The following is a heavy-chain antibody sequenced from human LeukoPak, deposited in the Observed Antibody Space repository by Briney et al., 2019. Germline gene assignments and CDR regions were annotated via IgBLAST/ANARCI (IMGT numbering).Heavy chain of an antibody. CDR3: ARGWGGYSYGYLSYYYDSRGYYLDY. Sequence: GGSLRLSCAASGFTFSSYSMNWVRQAPGKGLEWVSSISSSSSYIYYADSVKGRFTISRDNAKNSLYLQMNSLRAEDTAVYYCARGWGGYSYGYLSYYYDSRGYYLDYWGQGTLVTVSS. V-gene: IGHV3-21*01. CDR2: ISSSSSYI. J-gene: IGHJ4*02. D-gene: IGHD3-22*01. CDR1: GFTFSSYS.